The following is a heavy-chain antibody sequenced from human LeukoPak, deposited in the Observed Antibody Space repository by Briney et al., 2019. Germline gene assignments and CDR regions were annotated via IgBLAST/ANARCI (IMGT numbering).Heavy chain of an antibody. CDR2: ITGGGDYT. V-gene: IGHV3-23*01. CDR1: GFTFSSYV. CDR3: AKGIYASTSYYDS. J-gene: IGHJ4*02. D-gene: IGHD2-2*01. Sequence: PGGSLRLSCAASGFTFSSYVMTWVRQAPGKGLAWVSTITGGGDYTYYVDSVKGRFTISRDNSKNTLYLQVNSLRAEDTAVYYCAKGIYASTSYYDSWGQGTLVTVSS.